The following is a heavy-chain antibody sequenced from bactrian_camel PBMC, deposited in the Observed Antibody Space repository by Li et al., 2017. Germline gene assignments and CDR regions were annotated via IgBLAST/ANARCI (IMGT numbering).Heavy chain of an antibody. J-gene: IGHJ4*01. CDR2: ISTDGTT. V-gene: IGHV3S55*01. Sequence: VQLVESGGGSVQTGETLRLSCTHSGLAVEDSDMNWYRQAPGKERELVSSISTDGTTNYVDSVKGRFTISTDYAENTLYLQMNSLKTEDTAMYYCHTAECYSGSWRLQDYFGQGTQVTVS. CDR3: HTAECYSGSWRLQDY. CDR1: GLAVEDSD. D-gene: IGHD3*01.